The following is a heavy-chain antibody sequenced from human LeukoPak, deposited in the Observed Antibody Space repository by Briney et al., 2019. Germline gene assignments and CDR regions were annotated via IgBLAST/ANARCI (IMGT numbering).Heavy chain of an antibody. CDR2: IRNDGAKT. CDR1: TFTFSDYG. V-gene: IGHV3-30*02. CDR3: ARAPKRWLQLAFDY. J-gene: IGHJ4*02. Sequence: GGSLRLSCVGSTFTFSDYGMHWVRQAPGKGLEWVAFIRNDGAKTYHADSAKGRFTISRDNAKNSLYLQMNSLRADDTAVYYCARAPKRWLQLAFDYWGQGTLVTVSS. D-gene: IGHD5-24*01.